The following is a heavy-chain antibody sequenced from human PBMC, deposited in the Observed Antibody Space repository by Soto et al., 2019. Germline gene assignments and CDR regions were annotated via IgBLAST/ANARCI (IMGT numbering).Heavy chain of an antibody. D-gene: IGHD5-18*01. CDR2: IYWDDDK. Sequence: QITLKESGPTLVKPTQTLTLTCTFSGFSLSTSGVGVGWIRQPPGKALEWLALIYWDDDKRYSPSLKSRLTSTKDTSKNQVVLTMTNMDPVNTATYYCALSRDTAMVDGVFDYWGQGTLVTVSS. J-gene: IGHJ4*02. CDR3: ALSRDTAMVDGVFDY. CDR1: GFSLSTSGVG. V-gene: IGHV2-5*02.